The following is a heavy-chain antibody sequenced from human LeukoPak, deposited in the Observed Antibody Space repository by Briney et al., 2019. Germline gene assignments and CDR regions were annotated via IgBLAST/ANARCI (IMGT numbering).Heavy chain of an antibody. D-gene: IGHD3-16*01. V-gene: IGHV3-21*01. J-gene: IGHJ4*02. CDR2: ISRSTNYT. CDR1: GFTFSSYY. Sequence: GGSLRLSCAAAGFTFSSYYMNWVRQAPGKGLEWVSSISRSTNYTYYADSVKGRFTISRDNAKNSLYLQMNSLTAEDTAVYYCTRVSYADGGYFDYWGQGTLVTVSS. CDR3: TRVSYADGGYFDY.